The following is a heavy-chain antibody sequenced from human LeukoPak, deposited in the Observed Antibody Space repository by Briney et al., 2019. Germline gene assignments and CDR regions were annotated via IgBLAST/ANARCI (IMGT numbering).Heavy chain of an antibody. D-gene: IGHD3-22*01. Sequence: SVKVSCKASGGTFSRYAISWVRQAPGQGLEWMGGIIPIFGIANYAQKFQGKVTITADESTSTVYMELRSLRSEDTAVYYCARGWDYDSGGRPTAYVYWGQGTLVTVSS. CDR2: IIPIFGIA. CDR1: GGTFSRYA. V-gene: IGHV1-69*13. J-gene: IGHJ4*02. CDR3: ARGWDYDSGGRPTAYVY.